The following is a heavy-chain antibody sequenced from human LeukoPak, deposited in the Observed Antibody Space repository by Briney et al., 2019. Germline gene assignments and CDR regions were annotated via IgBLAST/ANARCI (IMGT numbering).Heavy chain of an antibody. CDR2: INSDGSIT. J-gene: IGHJ4*02. V-gene: IGHV3-74*01. CDR3: AKIDAY. Sequence: GGSLRLSCAASGFTFSRNWMHWVRQAPGKGLVWVSRINSDGSITNYADSVKGRFTISRDNAKNTLYQQMSSLRAEDTAVYYCAKIDAYWGQGTLVTVSS. CDR1: GFTFSRNW.